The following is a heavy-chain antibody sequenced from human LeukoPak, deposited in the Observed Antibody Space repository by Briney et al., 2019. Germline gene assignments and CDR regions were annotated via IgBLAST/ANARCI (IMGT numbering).Heavy chain of an antibody. CDR3: ALSSYYDILTGYYPFYYGMDV. J-gene: IGHJ6*04. D-gene: IGHD3-9*01. CDR2: ISSSSSYI. Sequence: GGSLRLSCAASGFTFSSYSMNWVRQAPGKGLEWVSSISSSSSYIYYADSVKGRFTISRENAKNSLYLQMNSLRAEDTAVYYCALSSYYDILTGYYPFYYGMDVWGKGTTVTVSS. V-gene: IGHV3-21*01. CDR1: GFTFSSYS.